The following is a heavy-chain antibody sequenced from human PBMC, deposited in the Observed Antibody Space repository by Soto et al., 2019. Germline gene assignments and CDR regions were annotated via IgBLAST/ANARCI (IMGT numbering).Heavy chain of an antibody. Sequence: QVQLQQWGAGLLKPSETLSLTCAVYGGSFSGYYWSWIRQTPGKGLEWIGEINHRGRTNYNPSLKSRVSISVDTSKNQSSLKLSSVTAADTAVYYCARLPDSGSYLDYWGQGILVTVSS. D-gene: IGHD1-26*01. V-gene: IGHV4-34*01. CDR3: ARLPDSGSYLDY. CDR2: INHRGRT. J-gene: IGHJ4*02. CDR1: GGSFSGYY.